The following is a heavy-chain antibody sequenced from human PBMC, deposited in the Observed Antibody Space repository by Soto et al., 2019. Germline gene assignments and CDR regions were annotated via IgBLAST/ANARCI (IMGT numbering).Heavy chain of an antibody. CDR3: ARISVDVPE. CDR1: GPTFIAYY. D-gene: IGHD5-12*01. V-gene: IGHV1-2*02. CDR2: IDPKSGGT. Sequence: QLVQSGAEVKKPGASVKVSCKTSGPTFIAYYIHWVRQAPGQGLEWMGWIDPKSGGTTYEQKFLVRVTMTRDTSINAAYMELNTLTSDGSALYYCARISVDVPEWGQGTLITVSS. J-gene: IGHJ4*02.